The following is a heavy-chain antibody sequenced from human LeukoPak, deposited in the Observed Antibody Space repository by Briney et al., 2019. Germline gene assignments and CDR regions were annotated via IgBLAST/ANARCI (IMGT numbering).Heavy chain of an antibody. D-gene: IGHD6-19*01. CDR2: ISAYNGNT. CDR3: ATDLIAVAGLGSVQH. Sequence: ASVKVSCKAPGYTFTSYGISWVRQAPGQGLEWMGWISAYNGNTNYAQKLQGRVTMTEDTSTDTAYMELSSLRSEDTAVYYCATDLIAVAGLGSVQHWGQGTLVTASS. CDR1: GYTFTSYG. J-gene: IGHJ1*01. V-gene: IGHV1-18*01.